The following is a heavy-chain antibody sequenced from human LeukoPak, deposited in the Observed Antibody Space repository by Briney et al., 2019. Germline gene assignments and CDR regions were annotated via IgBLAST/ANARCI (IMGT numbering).Heavy chain of an antibody. V-gene: IGHV3-21*01. CDR1: GFTFSSYS. CDR2: ISSSSSYI. D-gene: IGHD3-22*01. Sequence: PGGSLRLSCAASGFTFSSYSMNWVRQAPGKGLEWVSSISSSSSYIYYADSVKGRFTISRDNAKNSLYLQMNSLRAEDTAVYYCARSSYYYDSSGYSYYYYGMDVWGQGTTVTVSS. J-gene: IGHJ6*02. CDR3: ARSSYYYDSSGYSYYYYGMDV.